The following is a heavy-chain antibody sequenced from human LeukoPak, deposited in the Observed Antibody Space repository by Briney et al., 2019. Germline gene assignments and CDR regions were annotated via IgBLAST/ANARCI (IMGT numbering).Heavy chain of an antibody. D-gene: IGHD1-7*01. Sequence: SETLSLTCTVSSGSLSSSYWSWIRQPPGKGLEWIGYIYYSGNTNYNPSLKSRVTISVDTSKNQFSLKLSSVTAADTAVYYCARRPAGTSFDIWGQGTMVTVSS. CDR3: ARRPAGTSFDI. CDR2: IYYSGNT. CDR1: SGSLSSSY. V-gene: IGHV4-59*08. J-gene: IGHJ3*02.